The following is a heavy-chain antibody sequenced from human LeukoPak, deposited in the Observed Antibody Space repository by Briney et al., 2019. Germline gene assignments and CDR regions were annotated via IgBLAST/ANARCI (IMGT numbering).Heavy chain of an antibody. CDR2: ISAYNGNT. J-gene: IGHJ4*02. Sequence: ASVKVSCKASGYTFTSYGISWVRQAPGQGLEWMGWISAYNGNTNYAQKLQGRVTMTTDTSTSTAYMELRSLRSDDTAVYYRARDRLGYCSSTSCRSPLDYWGQGTLVTVSS. CDR1: GYTFTSYG. V-gene: IGHV1-18*01. CDR3: ARDRLGYCSSTSCRSPLDY. D-gene: IGHD2-2*01.